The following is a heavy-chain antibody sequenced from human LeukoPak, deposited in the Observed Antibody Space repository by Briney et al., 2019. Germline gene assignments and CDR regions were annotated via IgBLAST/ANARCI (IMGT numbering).Heavy chain of an antibody. V-gene: IGHV1-2*02. Sequence: ASVKVSCKASGGTFSSYAISWVRQAPGQGLEWMGWINPNSGGTNYAQEFQGRVTMTRDTSISTAYMELSRLRSDDTAVYYCARVRYCSSTSCSGGYFDYWGQGTLVTVSS. CDR2: INPNSGGT. CDR3: ARVRYCSSTSCSGGYFDY. J-gene: IGHJ4*02. D-gene: IGHD2-2*01. CDR1: GGTFSSYA.